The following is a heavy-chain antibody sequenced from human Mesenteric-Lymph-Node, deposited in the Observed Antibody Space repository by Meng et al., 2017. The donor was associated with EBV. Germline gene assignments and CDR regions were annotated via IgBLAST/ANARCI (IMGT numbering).Heavy chain of an antibody. V-gene: IGHV3-23*01. CDR1: GFTFNLYD. D-gene: IGHD5-24*01. CDR3: SNLPYNY. CDR2: ISGSGRTT. Sequence: VLVLESGGGLVQPGGSLRLSCAASGFTFNLYDMNWVRQAPGRGLEWVSGISGSGRTTYYADSVKGRFSVSRDNSGNTVSLQMNSLRVEDTAVYYCSNLPYNYWGQGTLVTVSS. J-gene: IGHJ4*02.